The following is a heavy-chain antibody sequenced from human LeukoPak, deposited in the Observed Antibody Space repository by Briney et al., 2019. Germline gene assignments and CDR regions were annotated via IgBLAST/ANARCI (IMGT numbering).Heavy chain of an antibody. D-gene: IGHD2-15*01. Sequence: PGGSLTLSCSASGFTFSSYAMHWVRQAPGKGLEWVAVIWHNGRNKYYADSVKGRFTTSRDNSKNTLYLQMNSLRAEDTAVYYCARDRGSNDPIDYWGQGTLVTVSS. CDR2: IWHNGRNK. CDR1: GFTFSSYA. V-gene: IGHV3-33*08. J-gene: IGHJ4*02. CDR3: ARDRGSNDPIDY.